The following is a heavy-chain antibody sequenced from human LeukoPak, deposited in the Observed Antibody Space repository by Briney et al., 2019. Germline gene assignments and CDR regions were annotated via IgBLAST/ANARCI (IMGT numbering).Heavy chain of an antibody. D-gene: IGHD6-13*01. Sequence: QTGGSLRLSCAASGFTFSSYAMHWVRQAPGKGLEWVAVISYDGSNKYYADSVKGRFTISRDNSKNTLYLQMNSLRAEDTAVYYCARDKHSSSWLDYWGQGTLVTVSS. CDR2: ISYDGSNK. CDR1: GFTFSSYA. CDR3: ARDKHSSSWLDY. V-gene: IGHV3-30-3*01. J-gene: IGHJ4*02.